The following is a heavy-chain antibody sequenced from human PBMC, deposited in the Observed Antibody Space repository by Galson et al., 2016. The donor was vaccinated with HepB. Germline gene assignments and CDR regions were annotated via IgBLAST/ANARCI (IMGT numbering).Heavy chain of an antibody. CDR2: ISSGSTNI. D-gene: IGHD5-12*01. CDR3: ARASGGGYDWDYYYGMDV. Sequence: SLRLSCAGSGFIFSTHSMAWVRQAPGKGLEWVSLISSGSTNIYYADSVRGRFTISRDNAGNSLYLQMNTLRADDTAVYYCARASGGGYDWDYYYGMDVWGKGTTVTVSS. J-gene: IGHJ6*04. CDR1: GFIFSTHS. V-gene: IGHV3-21*01.